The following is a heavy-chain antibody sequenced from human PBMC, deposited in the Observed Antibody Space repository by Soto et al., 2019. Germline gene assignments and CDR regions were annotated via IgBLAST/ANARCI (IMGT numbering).Heavy chain of an antibody. CDR3: ARLHYDTLTGSPYAFDV. CDR1: GGSISSDYYH. V-gene: IGHV4-30-4*08. CDR2: IHHSGSI. J-gene: IGHJ3*01. D-gene: IGHD3-9*01. Sequence: SETLSLTCTVSGGSISSDYYHWTWIRQSPGKGLEWIGYIHHSGSILYNPSFKSRLTISVDTSKNQLSLHLTSVTAADTAVYYCARLHYDTLTGSPYAFDVWGQGTMVTVSS.